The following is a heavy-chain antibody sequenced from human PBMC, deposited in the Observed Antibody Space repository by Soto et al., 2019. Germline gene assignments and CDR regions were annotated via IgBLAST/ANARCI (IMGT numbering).Heavy chain of an antibody. CDR1: GGSISSGGYS. D-gene: IGHD2-15*01. Sequence: SETLSLTCAVSGGSISSGGYSWSWIRQPPGKGLEWIGYIYHSGSTYYNPSLRGRVTISVDKSNNQFSLTLKYVTAADTAVYYCATLPPRIEVTVLPIPTWGQGTLVTVSS. CDR2: IYHSGST. CDR3: ATLPPRIEVTVLPIPT. J-gene: IGHJ5*02. V-gene: IGHV4-30-2*01.